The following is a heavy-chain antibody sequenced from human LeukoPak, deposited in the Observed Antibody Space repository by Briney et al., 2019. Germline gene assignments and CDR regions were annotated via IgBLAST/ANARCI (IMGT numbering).Heavy chain of an antibody. CDR2: IIPIFGTA. Sequence: ASVKVSCKASGGTFSSYAISWVRQAPGQGLEWMGGIIPIFGTANYAQKFQGRVTITTDESTSTAYMELSSLRSEDTAVYYCAGSTRGWFDPWGQGTLVTVSS. V-gene: IGHV1-69*05. CDR1: GGTFSSYA. CDR3: AGSTRGWFDP. J-gene: IGHJ5*02. D-gene: IGHD5-12*01.